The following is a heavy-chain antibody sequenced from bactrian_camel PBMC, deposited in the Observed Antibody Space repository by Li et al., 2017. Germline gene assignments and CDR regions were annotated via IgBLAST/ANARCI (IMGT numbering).Heavy chain of an antibody. CDR1: GFTFNNYG. D-gene: IGHD4*01. Sequence: VQLVESGGGLVQPGGSLRLSCAASGFTFNNYGMIWVRQAPGKGLEYVSAIDGDSSTARYADSVKDRFTISRDNAKNTLYLQMNNLQPEDTAVYLCAARPTNTRDCVAGGRVEFGYWGQGTQVTVS. J-gene: IGHJ6*01. CDR3: AARPTNTRDCVAGGRVEFGY. CDR2: IDGDSSTA. V-gene: IGHV3S42*01.